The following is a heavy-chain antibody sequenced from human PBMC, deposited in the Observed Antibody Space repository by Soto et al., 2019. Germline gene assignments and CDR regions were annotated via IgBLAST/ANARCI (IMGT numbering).Heavy chain of an antibody. CDR2: LTGSGDSI. V-gene: IGHV3-23*01. D-gene: IGHD3-16*01. CDR3: AKDHPWGQPNYYFDF. Sequence: EVQLLESGGGLVQPGGSLRLSCAASGFTFSRYAMTWVRQAPGKGLEWVSALTGSGDSIYYADSVKGRFTISRDNSKNTLYLQMNSLRAEDTAVYYCAKDHPWGQPNYYFDFWGQGTLVTVSS. CDR1: GFTFSRYA. J-gene: IGHJ4*02.